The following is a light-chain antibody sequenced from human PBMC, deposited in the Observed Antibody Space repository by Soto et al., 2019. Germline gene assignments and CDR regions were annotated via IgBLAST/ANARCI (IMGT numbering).Light chain of an antibody. Sequence: DIQMTQSPSSLSAAVGDRVTISCQASQDISTFLNWYQQKPGKAPKLLIYDASNLETGVPSRFSGIGSGTDFTFTISSLQPEDVATYYCQQYDNLPPGTFGQGTKLDSK. V-gene: IGKV1-33*01. CDR1: QDISTF. J-gene: IGKJ2*02. CDR3: QQYDNLPPGT. CDR2: DAS.